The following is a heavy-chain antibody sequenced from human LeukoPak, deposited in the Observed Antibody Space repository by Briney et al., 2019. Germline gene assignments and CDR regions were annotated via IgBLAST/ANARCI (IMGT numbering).Heavy chain of an antibody. CDR2: IRSKANSYAT. J-gene: IGHJ5*02. Sequence: PGGSLRLSCAASGFTFSGSAMHWVRQASGKGREWVGRIRSKANSYATAYAASVKGRFTISRDDSKDTAYLQMNSLKTEDTAVYYCTRTPWGYSSYYWFDPWGQGTLVTVSS. V-gene: IGHV3-73*01. CDR3: TRTPWGYSSYYWFDP. D-gene: IGHD6-19*01. CDR1: GFTFSGSA.